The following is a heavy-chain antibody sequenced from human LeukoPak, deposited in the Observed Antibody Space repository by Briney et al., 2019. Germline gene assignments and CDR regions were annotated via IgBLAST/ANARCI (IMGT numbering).Heavy chain of an antibody. D-gene: IGHD6-13*01. CDR1: GDSIGRYY. CDR2: IYTSGST. V-gene: IGHV4-4*07. CDR3: AATGRIAAAGNFDY. J-gene: IGHJ4*02. Sequence: SETLSLTCTVSGDSIGRYYWSWIRQPPGKGLEWIGRIYTSGSTNYNPSLKSRVTMSVDTSKNQFSLKLSSVTAADTAVYYCAATGRIAAAGNFDYWGQGTLVTVSS.